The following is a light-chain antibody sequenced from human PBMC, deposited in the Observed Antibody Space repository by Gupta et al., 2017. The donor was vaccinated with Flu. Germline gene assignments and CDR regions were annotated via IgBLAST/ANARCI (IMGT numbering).Light chain of an antibody. J-gene: IGKJ1*01. CDR3: QQYGSSPWT. CDR1: QSVSSSY. Sequence: GTLSLSPGERATLSCRASQSVSSSYLVGYQQKPGQVPRLLIYDTSSRATGIPDRFSGSGSGTDFTLTITRLEPEDFAVYYCQQYGSSPWTFGQGTKVEIK. V-gene: IGKV3-20*01. CDR2: DTS.